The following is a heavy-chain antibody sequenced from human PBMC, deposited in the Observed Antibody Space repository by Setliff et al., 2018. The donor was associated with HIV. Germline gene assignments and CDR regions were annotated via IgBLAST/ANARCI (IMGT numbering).Heavy chain of an antibody. CDR1: GVSIDKNY. CDR3: AKDAGVTGGLYRYYIDA. J-gene: IGHJ6*03. V-gene: IGHV4-4*07. Sequence: PSETLSLTCTVSGVSIDKNYWSWVRRPPGKGLEWIGRVYMSGKTNYSPSLKSRVTMSADTSKNQVSLKLTSVTAADTAVYYCAKDAGVTGGLYRYYIDAWGNGTTGTV. D-gene: IGHD2-8*01. CDR2: VYMSGKT.